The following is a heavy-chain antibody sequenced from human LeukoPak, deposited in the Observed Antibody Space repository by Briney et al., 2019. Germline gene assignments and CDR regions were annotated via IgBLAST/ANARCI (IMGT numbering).Heavy chain of an antibody. J-gene: IGHJ4*02. Sequence: GESPKISCKGSGYSFTSYWIGWVRQMPGKGLEWMGIIYPGDSDTRYSPSFQGQVTISADKSISTAYLQWSSLKASDTAMYYCARPAMVRGVHKEFDYWGQGTLVTVSS. CDR1: GYSFTSYW. CDR2: IYPGDSDT. CDR3: ARPAMVRGVHKEFDY. V-gene: IGHV5-51*01. D-gene: IGHD3-10*01.